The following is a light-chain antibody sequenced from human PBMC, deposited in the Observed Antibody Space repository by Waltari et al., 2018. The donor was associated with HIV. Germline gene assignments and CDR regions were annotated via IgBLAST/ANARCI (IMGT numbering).Light chain of an antibody. CDR2: GAY. V-gene: IGKV1-39*01. Sequence: DIQMTQSPSSLSASVGDRVTITCRTSPSINTFLNWYQMKPGKVPRLLIYGAYRLESGVPSRFSATGSGTDFSLTISSLQPEDFATYYCLQGYISPLTFGPGTKVDIK. CDR1: PSINTF. J-gene: IGKJ3*01. CDR3: LQGYISPLT.